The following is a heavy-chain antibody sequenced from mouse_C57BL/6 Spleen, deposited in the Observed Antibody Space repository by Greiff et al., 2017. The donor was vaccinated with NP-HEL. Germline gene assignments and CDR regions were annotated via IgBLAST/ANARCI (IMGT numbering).Heavy chain of an antibody. Sequence: EVKLVESGGGLVQPGGSLKLSCAASGFTFSDYYMYWVRQTPEKRLEWVAYISNGGGSTYYPDTVKGRFTISRDNAKNNLYLQMSRLKSEDTAMYYCARRYGNYLYAMDYWGQGTSVTVSS. CDR3: ARRYGNYLYAMDY. CDR2: ISNGGGST. V-gene: IGHV5-12*01. J-gene: IGHJ4*01. D-gene: IGHD2-1*01. CDR1: GFTFSDYY.